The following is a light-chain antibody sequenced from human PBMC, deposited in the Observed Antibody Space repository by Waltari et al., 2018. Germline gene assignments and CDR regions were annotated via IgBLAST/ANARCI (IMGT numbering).Light chain of an antibody. CDR2: RVS. Sequence: DVQLTQSPSSLSASVGDRVTIPCRASQTLNKFLNWYRQMPGKAPELLISRVSNLQSGVPSRFSGSGSGTDFSLTISSLQPEDFATYYCHQSYSNPQTFGQGTKLKI. J-gene: IGKJ2*01. CDR1: QTLNKF. CDR3: HQSYSNPQT. V-gene: IGKV1-39*01.